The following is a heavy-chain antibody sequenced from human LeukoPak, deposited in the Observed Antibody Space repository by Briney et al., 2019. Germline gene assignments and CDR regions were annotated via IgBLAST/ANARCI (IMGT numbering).Heavy chain of an antibody. CDR1: GFNLNDYT. CDR3: ARGRRHTSGYQYDSDHYTLDV. J-gene: IGHJ6*02. CDR2: LLYDGVNK. V-gene: IGHV3-30-3*01. D-gene: IGHD3-22*01. Sequence: GGSLRLSCEASGFNLNDYTMHWVRQAPGKGLEWVSVLLYDGVNKFSADSVKGRFTISRENSRNTLNLQMNSLRGEDTAVYFCARGRRHTSGYQYDSDHYTLDVWGQGTTVTVSS.